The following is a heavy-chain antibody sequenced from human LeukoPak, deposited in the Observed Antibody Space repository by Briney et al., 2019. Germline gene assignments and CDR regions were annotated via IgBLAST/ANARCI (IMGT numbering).Heavy chain of an antibody. J-gene: IGHJ3*02. CDR3: AGSSAYYPDSFDI. D-gene: IGHD3-22*01. CDR1: GVTANRNY. V-gene: IGHV3-53*01. CDR2: IYSGGVT. Sequence: PGGSPRPSCAASGVTANRNYMSWGRQAPGQGLECGSVIYSGGVTYYADSMTARFTISRDNSKNTRYLQMNSLRADGTAVYYCAGSSAYYPDSFDIWGQGTIVCVSS.